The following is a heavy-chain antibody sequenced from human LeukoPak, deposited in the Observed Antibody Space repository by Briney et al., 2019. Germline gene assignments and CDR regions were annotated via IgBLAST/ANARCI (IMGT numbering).Heavy chain of an antibody. Sequence: GGSLRLSCAASGFTFSSYSMNWVRQAPGKGLEWVSSISSSSSYIYYADSVKGRFTISRDNAKNSLYLQMNSLRAEDTAVYYCARATYYDFWSGYSWVNWFDPWGQGTLVTVSS. D-gene: IGHD3-3*01. J-gene: IGHJ5*02. CDR3: ARATYYDFWSGYSWVNWFDP. CDR2: ISSSSSYI. CDR1: GFTFSSYS. V-gene: IGHV3-21*01.